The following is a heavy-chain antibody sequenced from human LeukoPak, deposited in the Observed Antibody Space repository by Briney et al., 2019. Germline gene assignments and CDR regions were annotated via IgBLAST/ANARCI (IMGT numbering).Heavy chain of an antibody. CDR3: ARVRDYDILTGYNYYYYMDV. J-gene: IGHJ6*03. CDR2: IYYSGST. CDR1: GGSISSYY. D-gene: IGHD3-9*01. Sequence: PSETLSLTCTVSGGSISSYYWSWIRQPPGKGLEWIGYIYYSGSTNYNPSLKSRVTISVDTSKNQFSLKLSSVTAADTAVYYCARVRDYDILTGYNYYYYMDVWGKGTTVTISS. V-gene: IGHV4-59*01.